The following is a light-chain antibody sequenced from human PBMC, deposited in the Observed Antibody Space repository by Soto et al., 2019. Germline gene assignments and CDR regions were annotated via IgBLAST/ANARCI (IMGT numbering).Light chain of an antibody. CDR2: KAS. CDR1: QSISSW. CDR3: QQYNVYSRT. J-gene: IGKJ1*01. V-gene: IGKV1-5*03. Sequence: IHLTQSTSTLSASVGDRVTITCRASQSISSWLAWYQQKQGKAPKLLIYKASSLQSGVPSRFSGSGYGTEFNLTISSLHTDDFATYYCQQYNVYSRTFGQGTKVDIK.